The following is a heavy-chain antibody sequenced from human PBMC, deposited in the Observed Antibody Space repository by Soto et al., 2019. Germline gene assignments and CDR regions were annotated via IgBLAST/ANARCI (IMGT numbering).Heavy chain of an antibody. D-gene: IGHD1-26*01. J-gene: IGHJ4*02. CDR1: GGSISSSNW. V-gene: IGHV4-4*02. CDR2: IYHSGST. Sequence: SETLSLTCAVSGGSISSSNWWSWVRQPPGKGLEWIGEIYHSGSTNYNPSLKSRVTISVDSSKNQFSLKLSSVTAADTAVYYCARGTVVGATPHDYWGQGTLVTVSS. CDR3: ARGTVVGATPHDY.